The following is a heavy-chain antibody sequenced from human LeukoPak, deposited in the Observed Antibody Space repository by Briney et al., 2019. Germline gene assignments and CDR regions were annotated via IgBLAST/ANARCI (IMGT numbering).Heavy chain of an antibody. J-gene: IGHJ4*02. CDR2: IIPIFGTA. V-gene: IGHV1-69*06. CDR3: ARPKWGVTEVYFDY. CDR1: GGTFSSYA. Sequence: SVKVSCKASGGTFSSYAISWVRQAPGQGLEWMGGIIPIFGTANYAQKFQGRVTITADKSTSTAYMELSSLRSEDTAVYYCARPKWGVTEVYFDYWGQGTLVTVSS. D-gene: IGHD2-21*02.